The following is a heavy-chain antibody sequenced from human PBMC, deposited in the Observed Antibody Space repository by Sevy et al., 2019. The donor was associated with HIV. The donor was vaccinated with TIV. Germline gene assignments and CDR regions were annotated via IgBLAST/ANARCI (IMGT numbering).Heavy chain of an antibody. Sequence: GGSLRLSCAASGLTFSNYWMSWVRQAPGKGLEWVAKIKEDGSEKQCVDSVKGRFTISRDNAKNSLYLQMNSLRAEDTSVYYWARGSRLTDVWGKGTTVTVSS. D-gene: IGHD3-16*01. CDR3: ARGSRLTDV. CDR1: GLTFSNYW. J-gene: IGHJ6*04. V-gene: IGHV3-7*01. CDR2: IKEDGSEK.